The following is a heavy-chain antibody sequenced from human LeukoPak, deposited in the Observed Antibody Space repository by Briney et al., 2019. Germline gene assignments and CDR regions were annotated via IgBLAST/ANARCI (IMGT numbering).Heavy chain of an antibody. CDR2: IYLRGST. V-gene: IGHV4-39*01. CDR3: ARVNYDSSGDYFDY. D-gene: IGHD3-22*01. CDR1: GGSLSSSSYY. Sequence: SETLSLTCTLPGGSLSSSSYYWGWIRQPPGKGLEWIGSIYLRGSTYYNPSLRSRVTISVDTSKNQFSLKLSSVTAADTAVYYCARVNYDSSGDYFDYWGQGTLVTVSS. J-gene: IGHJ4*02.